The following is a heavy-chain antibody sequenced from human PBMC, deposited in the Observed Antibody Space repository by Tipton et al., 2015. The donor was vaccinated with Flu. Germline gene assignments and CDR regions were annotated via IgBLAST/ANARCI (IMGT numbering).Heavy chain of an antibody. CDR1: GFTLTDYW. V-gene: IGHV3-7*03. CDR3: ARAVGGAAAL. D-gene: IGHD6-13*01. J-gene: IGHJ3*01. Sequence: LSLTCAASGFTLTDYWMSWVRQAPGKGLEWVANIKQDGSEKYYVDSVKGRFTISRDNAKNSVFLQMNSLRAEDTAVYYCARAVGGAAALWGQGTMVTVSS. CDR2: IKQDGSEK.